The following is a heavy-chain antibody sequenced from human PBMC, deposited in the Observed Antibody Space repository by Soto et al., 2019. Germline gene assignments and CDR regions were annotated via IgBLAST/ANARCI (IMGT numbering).Heavy chain of an antibody. V-gene: IGHV4-31*03. D-gene: IGHD2-15*01. J-gene: IGHJ3*02. CDR2: IYYSGST. CDR1: GGSISRGGYY. Sequence: SETLSLTCTVSGGSISRGGYYWSWIRQHPGKGLEWIGYIYYSGSTYYNPSLKSRVTISVDTSKNQFSLKLSSVTAADTAVYYCARDTPKVVAATRTPYGAFDIWGQGTMVTVSS. CDR3: ARDTPKVVAATRTPYGAFDI.